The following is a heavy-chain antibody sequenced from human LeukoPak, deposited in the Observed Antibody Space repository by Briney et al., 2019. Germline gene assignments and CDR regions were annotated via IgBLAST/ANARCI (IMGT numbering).Heavy chain of an antibody. Sequence: GGSLRLSCAASGFTFSNYWMHWVRQVPGKGLVWVSRIDSDGSSTVYAASVKGRFTISRDNAKNMLYLQMNSLRAEDTAVYYCARGPVGLSALDSWGQGTLVTVSS. J-gene: IGHJ4*02. D-gene: IGHD2-15*01. CDR2: IDSDGSST. CDR3: ARGPVGLSALDS. V-gene: IGHV3-74*01. CDR1: GFTFSNYW.